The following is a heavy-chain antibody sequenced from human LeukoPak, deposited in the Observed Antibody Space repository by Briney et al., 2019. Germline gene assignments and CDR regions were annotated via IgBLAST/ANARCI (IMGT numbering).Heavy chain of an antibody. V-gene: IGHV4-34*01. Sequence: SETLSLTCAVYGGSFSGYYWSWIRQPPGKGLEWIGEINHSGSTNYNPSLKSRVTISEDTSKNQFSLKVTSVTAADTAVYYCARGTVPYYYGSGSYRYWGQGTLVTVSS. CDR1: GGSFSGYY. CDR2: INHSGST. CDR3: ARGTVPYYYGSGSYRY. D-gene: IGHD3-10*01. J-gene: IGHJ4*02.